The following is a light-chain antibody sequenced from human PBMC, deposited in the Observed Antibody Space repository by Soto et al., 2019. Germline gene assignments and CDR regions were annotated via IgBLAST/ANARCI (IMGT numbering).Light chain of an antibody. CDR1: QSISNY. V-gene: IGKV1-39*01. CDR2: AAS. J-gene: IGKJ2*01. CDR3: QQANSFPYT. Sequence: DIQLTQSPSSLSASVGDRVSISCRASQSISNYLNWYQQKPGKAPKVLIFAASRLQSGVPSRFSGSGSGTDFTLTISSLQPEDFATYYCQQANSFPYTFGQGTKLEIK.